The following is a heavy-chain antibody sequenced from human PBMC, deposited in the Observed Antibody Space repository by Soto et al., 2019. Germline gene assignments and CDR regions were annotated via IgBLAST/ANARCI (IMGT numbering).Heavy chain of an antibody. CDR3: AKDQYSGSPGKPDY. D-gene: IGHD1-26*01. CDR2: ISGSGGTT. J-gene: IGHJ4*02. V-gene: IGHV3-23*01. CDR1: GFTFSSYA. Sequence: EVQLLESGGGLVQPGGSLRLSCAASGFTFSSYAMSWVRQAPGKGLEWVSAISGSGGTTYYADSVKGRFTISRDNSKNTLYLQRSSLRDEDTAVYYCAKDQYSGSPGKPDYWGQGALVTVSS.